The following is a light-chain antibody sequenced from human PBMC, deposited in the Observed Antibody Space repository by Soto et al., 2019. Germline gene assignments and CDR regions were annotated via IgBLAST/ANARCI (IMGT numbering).Light chain of an antibody. CDR3: QRYGTPPWT. CDR1: ESMTSTY. CDR2: GAF. J-gene: IGKJ1*01. Sequence: EIVLTQSPGTLSLSPGERATLSCRASESMTSTYLAGYQQKPGRSPRLVIYGAFNRATGIPDRFSASGSGADFTLTNIGLEPEDSAVYFCQRYGTPPWTFGQGTRVEIK. V-gene: IGKV3-20*01.